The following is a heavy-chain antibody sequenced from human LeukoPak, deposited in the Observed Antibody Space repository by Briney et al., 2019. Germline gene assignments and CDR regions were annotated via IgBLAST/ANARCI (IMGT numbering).Heavy chain of an antibody. CDR2: INAGNGNT. CDR3: ARAADSSGYYDY. Sequence: ASVKVSCKASGYTFTSYAMHWVRQAPGQRLEWMGWINAGNGNTKYSQKFQGRVTITRDTSASTAYMELSSLRSEDTAVYYCARAADSSGYYDYWGQGTLVTVSS. V-gene: IGHV1-3*01. CDR1: GYTFTSYA. J-gene: IGHJ4*02. D-gene: IGHD3-22*01.